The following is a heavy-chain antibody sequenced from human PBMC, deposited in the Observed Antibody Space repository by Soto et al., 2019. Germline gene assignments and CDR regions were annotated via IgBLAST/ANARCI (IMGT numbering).Heavy chain of an antibody. J-gene: IGHJ6*02. D-gene: IGHD2-8*01. Sequence: AGGSLRLSCAASGFTASSNYMSWVRQAPGKGLEWVSVIYSGGSTYYADSVKGRFTISRDNSKNTLYLQMNSLRAEDTAVYYCARDRLGMDPMGSYYYGMDVWGQGTTVTVSS. CDR2: IYSGGST. CDR1: GFTASSNY. CDR3: ARDRLGMDPMGSYYYGMDV. V-gene: IGHV3-53*01.